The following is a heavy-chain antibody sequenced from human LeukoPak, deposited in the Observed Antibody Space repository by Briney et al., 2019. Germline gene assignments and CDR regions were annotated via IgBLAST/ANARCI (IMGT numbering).Heavy chain of an antibody. V-gene: IGHV3-7*04. CDR2: IKQDGSEK. Sequence: GGSLRLSCAASGFTFSSYWMSWVRQAPGKGLEWVANIKQDGSEKYYVDSVKGRFTISRDNAKNSLYLQMNSLRAEDTAVYYCARIVVGATTDAFDIWGQGTMVTVSS. J-gene: IGHJ3*02. CDR1: GFTFSSYW. CDR3: ARIVVGATTDAFDI. D-gene: IGHD1-26*01.